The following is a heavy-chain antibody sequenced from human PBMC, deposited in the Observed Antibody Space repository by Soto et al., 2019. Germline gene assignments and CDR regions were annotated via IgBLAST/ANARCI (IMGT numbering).Heavy chain of an antibody. V-gene: IGHV4-59*08. J-gene: IGHJ4*02. CDR3: ARPYNWNFAFDY. D-gene: IGHD1-7*01. CDR2: IYYSGST. CDR1: GGSISSYY. Sequence: SETLSLTCTVSGGSISSYYWSWIRQPPGKGLEWIGYIYYSGSTNYNPSLKSRVTISVDTSKNQFSLKLSSVTAADTAVYYCARPYNWNFAFDYWGQGTLVTVSS.